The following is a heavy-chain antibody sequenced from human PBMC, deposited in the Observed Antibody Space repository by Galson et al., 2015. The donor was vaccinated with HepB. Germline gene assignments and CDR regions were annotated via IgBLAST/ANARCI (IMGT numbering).Heavy chain of an antibody. CDR1: GFTFSSYA. CDR3: ARDRRGLGGWYYFDY. Sequence: SLRLSCAASGFTFSSYAMHWVRQAPGKGLEWVAVISYDGSNKYYADSVKGRFTISRDNSKNTLYLQMNSLRAEDTAVYYCARDRRGLGGWYYFDYWGQGTLVTVSS. D-gene: IGHD6-19*01. V-gene: IGHV3-30-3*01. J-gene: IGHJ4*02. CDR2: ISYDGSNK.